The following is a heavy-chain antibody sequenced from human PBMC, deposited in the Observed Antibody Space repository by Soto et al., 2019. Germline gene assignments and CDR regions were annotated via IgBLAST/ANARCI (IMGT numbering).Heavy chain of an antibody. J-gene: IGHJ4*02. CDR1: GYTFTSYY. Sequence: VQLVQSGAEVKKPGASVKVSCKASGYTFTSYYMHWVRQAPGQGLEWMGIINPSGGSTSYAQKYQDRVTMTRDTSTSTVYMEMSSMRSEDTAVYYCARDVGATYFDYWGQGTLVTVSS. D-gene: IGHD1-26*01. CDR2: INPSGGST. V-gene: IGHV1-46*01. CDR3: ARDVGATYFDY.